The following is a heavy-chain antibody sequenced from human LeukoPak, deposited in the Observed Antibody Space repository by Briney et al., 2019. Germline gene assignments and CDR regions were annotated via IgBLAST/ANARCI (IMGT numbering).Heavy chain of an antibody. CDR3: TTEYDKTNRSPQWGFDS. CDR2: ISGSSSHT. J-gene: IGHJ4*02. CDR1: GFTFSTYA. V-gene: IGHV3-23*01. D-gene: IGHD6-19*01. Sequence: GGSLRLSCAASGFTFSTYAMSWVRQAPGKGLEWVSGISGSSSHTEDADSVKGRFTISRDNSKNTLFLQMNNLRVEDTALYYCTTEYDKTNRSPQWGFDSWGQGTLLTVSS.